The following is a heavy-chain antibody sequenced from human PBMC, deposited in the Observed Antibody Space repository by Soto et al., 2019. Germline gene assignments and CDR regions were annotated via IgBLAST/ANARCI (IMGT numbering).Heavy chain of an antibody. D-gene: IGHD1-26*01. CDR1: GYTFTSYD. CDR3: ARVLDSGSYYYYYYYGMDV. J-gene: IGHJ6*02. CDR2: MNPNSGNT. V-gene: IGHV1-8*01. Sequence: GASVKVSCKASGYTFTSYDINWVRQATGQGLEWMGWMNPNSGNTGYAQKFQGRVTMTRNTSISTAYMELSSLRSEDTAVYYCARVLDSGSYYYYYYYGMDVWGQGTTVTVS.